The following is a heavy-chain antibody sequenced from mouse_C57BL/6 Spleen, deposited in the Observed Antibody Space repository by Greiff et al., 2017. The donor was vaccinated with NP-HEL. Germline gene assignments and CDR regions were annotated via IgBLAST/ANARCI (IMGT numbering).Heavy chain of an antibody. J-gene: IGHJ3*01. CDR2: IDPETGGT. D-gene: IGHD2-3*01. V-gene: IGHV1-15*01. Sequence: QVQLQQSGAELVRPGASVTLSCKASGYTFTDYEMHWVKQTPVHGLEWIGAIDPETGGTAYNQKFKGKAILTADKSSSTAYMELRSLTSEDSAVYYCTSRWLLRPYFAYWGQGTLVTVSA. CDR3: TSRWLLRPYFAY. CDR1: GYTFTDYE.